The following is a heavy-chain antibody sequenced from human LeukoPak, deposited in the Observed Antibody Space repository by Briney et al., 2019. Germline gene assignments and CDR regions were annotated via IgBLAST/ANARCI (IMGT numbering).Heavy chain of an antibody. CDR2: IKQDGTEK. CDR1: GFTFTTYW. J-gene: IGHJ3*02. Sequence: GGSLRLSCAASGFTFTTYWMGWVRQAPGKGLEWVANIKQDGTEKYYVDSVKGRFTISRDNAKNSLSLQMNSLRAEDTAVYYCAREGFAAASDIWGQGTMVTVSS. CDR3: AREGFAAASDI. D-gene: IGHD2-15*01. V-gene: IGHV3-7*01.